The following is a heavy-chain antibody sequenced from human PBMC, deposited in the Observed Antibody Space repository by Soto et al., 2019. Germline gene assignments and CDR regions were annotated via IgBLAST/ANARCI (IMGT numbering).Heavy chain of an antibody. V-gene: IGHV1-69*13. J-gene: IGHJ1*01. Sequence: SVKVSCKASGGSFRSNALSWVRQAPGQGLEWMGRIIPIFDIANYAQRFQGRVTITADESTGTAYMELSSLRSEDTAIYYCARVGEYCGGACPQYFQHWGQGTLVTVSS. CDR1: GGSFRSNA. D-gene: IGHD2-21*02. CDR2: IIPIFDIA. CDR3: ARVGEYCGGACPQYFQH.